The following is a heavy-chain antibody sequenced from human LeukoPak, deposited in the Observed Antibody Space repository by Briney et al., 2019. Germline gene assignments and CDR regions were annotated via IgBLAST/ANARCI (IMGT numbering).Heavy chain of an antibody. CDR2: IYHSGST. CDR1: GYSISGGYY. Sequence: PETLSLTCTVSGYSISGGYYWGWIRQPPGKGLEWIGSIYHSGSTYYNPSLKSRVTISVDTSKNQFSLKLSSVTAADTAVYYCARSYDFWSGTLGYWGQGTLVTVSS. V-gene: IGHV4-38-2*02. J-gene: IGHJ4*02. CDR3: ARSYDFWSGTLGY. D-gene: IGHD3-3*01.